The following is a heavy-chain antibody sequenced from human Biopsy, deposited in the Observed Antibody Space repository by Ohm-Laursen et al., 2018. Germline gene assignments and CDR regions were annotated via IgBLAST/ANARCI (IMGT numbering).Heavy chain of an antibody. J-gene: IGHJ5*01. D-gene: IGHD3-22*01. CDR2: IFNSANT. CDR3: ARGDYFDSNGYFWFDP. CDR1: GGSISSGGSY. V-gene: IGHV4-31*01. Sequence: TLSLACTVSGGSISSGGSYWSWIRQRPGKGLEWIGNIFNSANTYYNPSLKNLITISGDTSKNQFSLKLNSVTAADTAVYYCARGDYFDSNGYFWFDPWGQGILVTVSS.